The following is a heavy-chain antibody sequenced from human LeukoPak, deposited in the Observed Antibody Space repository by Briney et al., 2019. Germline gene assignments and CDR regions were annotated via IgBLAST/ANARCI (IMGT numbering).Heavy chain of an antibody. CDR2: IYHSGST. V-gene: IGHV4-38-2*02. Sequence: SETLSLTCTVSGYSISSGYYWGWIRQPPGKGLEWIGSIYHSGSTYYNPSLKSRVTISVDTSKNQFSLKLSSVTAADTAVYYCARVLLWFGESNRGGNWFDPWGQGTLVTVSS. CDR3: ARVLLWFGESNRGGNWFDP. J-gene: IGHJ5*02. CDR1: GYSISSGYY. D-gene: IGHD3-10*01.